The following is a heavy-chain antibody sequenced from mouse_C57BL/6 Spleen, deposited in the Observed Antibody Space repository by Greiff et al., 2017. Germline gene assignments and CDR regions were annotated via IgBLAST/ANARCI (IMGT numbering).Heavy chain of an antibody. CDR3: AREGPGGSSHYFDY. CDR2: IYPGSGNT. V-gene: IGHV1-76*01. Sequence: VQLVESGAELVRPGASVKLSCKASGYTFTDYYINWVKQRPGQGLEWIARIYPGSGNTYYNEKFKGKATLTAEKSSSTAYMQLSSLTSEDSAVYFCAREGPGGSSHYFDYWGQGTTLTVSS. J-gene: IGHJ2*01. D-gene: IGHD1-1*01. CDR1: GYTFTDYY.